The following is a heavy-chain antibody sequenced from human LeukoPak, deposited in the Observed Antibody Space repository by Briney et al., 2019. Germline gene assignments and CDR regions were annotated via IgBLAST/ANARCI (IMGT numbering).Heavy chain of an antibody. CDR2: INPSGGST. J-gene: IGHJ6*03. Sequence: ASVKVSCKASGYTFTSYYMHWVRQAPGQGLEWMGIINPSGGSTSYAQKFQGRVTMTRDTSTSTVYMELSSLRSEDTAVYYCARVWSSGWNNYYYYMDVWGKGTTVTVSS. CDR1: GYTFTSYY. D-gene: IGHD6-19*01. V-gene: IGHV1-46*01. CDR3: ARVWSSGWNNYYYYMDV.